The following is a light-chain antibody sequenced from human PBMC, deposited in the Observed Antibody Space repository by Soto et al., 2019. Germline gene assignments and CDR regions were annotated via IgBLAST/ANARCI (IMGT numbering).Light chain of an antibody. CDR3: QSYDISLSGYV. CDR2: GNS. V-gene: IGLV1-40*01. CDR1: SSNIGAGYD. J-gene: IGLJ1*01. Sequence: QSVLTQPPSVSGAPGQRVTISCTGSSSNIGAGYDVHWYQQLPGTAPKLLIYGNSNRPSGVPDRFSGSKSGTSASLAITGLQAEDEADYYCQSYDISLSGYVFGTGTTLTVL.